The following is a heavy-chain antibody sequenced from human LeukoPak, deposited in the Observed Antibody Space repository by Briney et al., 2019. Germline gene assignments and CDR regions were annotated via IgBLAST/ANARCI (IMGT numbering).Heavy chain of an antibody. CDR2: IYHSGST. CDR1: GYSICSGYY. V-gene: IGHV4-38-2*02. Sequence: SETLSLTCTVSGYSICSGYYWGWIRQPPGKGLEWIGSIYHSGSTYYNPSLKSRVTISVDTSKNQFSLKLSSVTAADTAVYYCARERLDYYDSSEYYFDYWGQGTLVTVSS. J-gene: IGHJ4*02. CDR3: ARERLDYYDSSEYYFDY. D-gene: IGHD3-22*01.